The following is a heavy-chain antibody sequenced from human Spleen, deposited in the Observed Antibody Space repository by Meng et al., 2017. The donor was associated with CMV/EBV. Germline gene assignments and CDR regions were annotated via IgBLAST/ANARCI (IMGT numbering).Heavy chain of an antibody. J-gene: IGHJ6*02. CDR3: ARSSGYFGSAYGMDV. CDR2: ISSSSTI. D-gene: IGHD3-22*01. V-gene: IGHV3-48*04. Sequence: GGSLRLSCAASGFAFSNYGMNWVRQAPGKGLEWVSYISSSSTIYYADSVKGRFTISRDNAKNSLYLQMNSLRAEDTAVYYCARSSGYFGSAYGMDVWGQGTTVTVSS. CDR1: GFAFSNYG.